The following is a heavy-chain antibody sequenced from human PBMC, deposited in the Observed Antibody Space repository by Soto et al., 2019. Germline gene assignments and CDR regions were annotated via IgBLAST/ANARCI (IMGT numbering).Heavy chain of an antibody. CDR2: ISPYNGYT. D-gene: IGHD6-19*01. Sequence: QVQLVQSGAEVKKPGASVKVSCKASSYTFTSYGVSWVRQAPGQGLEWMGWISPYNGYTNYAHNLQGRLSMTTDTSTSTAYMELRSLISDDTAVYYCARDSLTVAGSYFDSWGQGTLVTVSP. V-gene: IGHV1-18*01. CDR3: ARDSLTVAGSYFDS. J-gene: IGHJ4*02. CDR1: SYTFTSYG.